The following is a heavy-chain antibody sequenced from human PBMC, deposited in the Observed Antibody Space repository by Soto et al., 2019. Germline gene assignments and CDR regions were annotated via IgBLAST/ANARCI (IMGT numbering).Heavy chain of an antibody. CDR3: ARSPLLGWRQSWHFDY. CDR1: GYTFTTYY. D-gene: IGHD1-26*01. J-gene: IGHJ4*02. CDR2: INPSGGSA. V-gene: IGHV1-46*01. Sequence: QVQLVQSGAEVKKPGASVKVSCKASGYTFTTYYIHWVRQAPGQGLEWIGVINPSGGSATYTQNFKDRVTMNRDTSTRTVTMELGSLTTDDTALYCCARSPLLGWRQSWHFDYWGQGALVTVSS.